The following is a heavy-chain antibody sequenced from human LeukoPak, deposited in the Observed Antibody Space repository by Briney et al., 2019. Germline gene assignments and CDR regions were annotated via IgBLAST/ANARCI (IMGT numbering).Heavy chain of an antibody. J-gene: IGHJ4*02. CDR3: ARAGYDFWSGYFFDY. D-gene: IGHD3-3*01. CDR2: ISWDGGST. Sequence: GGSLRLSCAASGFTFDDYTMHWVRQAPGKGLEWVSLISWDGGSTYYADFVKGRFTTSRDNSKNSLYLQMNSLRTEDTALYYCARAGYDFWSGYFFDYWGQGTLVTVSS. V-gene: IGHV3-43*01. CDR1: GFTFDDYT.